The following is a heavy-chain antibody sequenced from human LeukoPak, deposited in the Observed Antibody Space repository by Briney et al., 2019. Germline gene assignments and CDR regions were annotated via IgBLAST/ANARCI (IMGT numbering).Heavy chain of an antibody. CDR2: IYYSGST. CDR1: GGTISSSSYY. J-gene: IGHJ4*02. D-gene: IGHD6-6*01. Sequence: SETMSLTCTVSGGTISSSSYYWGWIRQPPGKGLEWIGSIYYSGSTYYNPSLKSRVTISVDTSKNQFSLKLSSVTVADTAVYYCARRIAALTFDYWGQGTLVTVSS. V-gene: IGHV4-39*01. CDR3: ARRIAALTFDY.